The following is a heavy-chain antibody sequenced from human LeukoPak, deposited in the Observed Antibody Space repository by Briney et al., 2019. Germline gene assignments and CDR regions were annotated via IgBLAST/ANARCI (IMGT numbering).Heavy chain of an antibody. Sequence: GSLRLSCAASGFTFSTYDMHWVRQPTGKGLEWVSGINTVGDTYYSGSVKGRFTISRENAKNSLYLQMNNLRAGDTAVYYCARGAERGFDPWGQGTLVTVSS. V-gene: IGHV3-13*01. CDR1: GFTFSTYD. D-gene: IGHD1-1*01. J-gene: IGHJ5*02. CDR2: INTVGDT. CDR3: ARGAERGFDP.